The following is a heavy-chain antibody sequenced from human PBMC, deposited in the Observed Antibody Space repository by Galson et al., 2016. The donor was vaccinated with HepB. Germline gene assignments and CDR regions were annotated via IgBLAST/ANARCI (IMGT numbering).Heavy chain of an antibody. CDR2: ISASGGDT. V-gene: IGHV3-23*01. CDR1: GFSFNNYG. CDR3: AGGRVRNY. J-gene: IGHJ4*02. Sequence: SLRLSCAASGFSFNNYGMSWVRQTSGKRLEWVSGISASGGDTRYADSVKGRFTISRDNSKNTIYLQMNSLRAEDTAIYYCAGGRVRNYWGQGTLVTVSS. D-gene: IGHD3-10*01.